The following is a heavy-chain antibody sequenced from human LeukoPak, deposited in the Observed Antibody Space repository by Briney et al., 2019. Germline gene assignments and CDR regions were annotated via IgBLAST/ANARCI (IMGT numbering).Heavy chain of an antibody. Sequence: GGSLRLSCAASGFTFDDYGMSWVRQAPGKGLEWVSSISSSSYYIYHADSVKGRFTISRDNAKNSLYLQMNSLRAEDTAVYYCARDASPMTTVTKLDYWGQGTLVTVSS. D-gene: IGHD4-17*01. V-gene: IGHV3-21*01. CDR3: ARDASPMTTVTKLDY. J-gene: IGHJ4*02. CDR1: GFTFDDYG. CDR2: ISSSSYYI.